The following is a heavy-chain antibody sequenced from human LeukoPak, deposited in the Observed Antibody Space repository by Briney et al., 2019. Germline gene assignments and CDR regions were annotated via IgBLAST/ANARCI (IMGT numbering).Heavy chain of an antibody. J-gene: IGHJ4*02. V-gene: IGHV3-23*01. CDR3: AKGDSSAYYYSAFGTFDS. Sequence: PGGSLRLSCAGSGFTFSSFAITWVRQAPGKGLEWVSSISGSGGSTSHADSVKGRFTISRDNSNNTLYLQMDSLRAEDTAVYYCAKGDSSAYYYSAFGTFDSWGQGTPVTVAP. CDR1: GFTFSSFA. D-gene: IGHD3-22*01. CDR2: ISGSGGST.